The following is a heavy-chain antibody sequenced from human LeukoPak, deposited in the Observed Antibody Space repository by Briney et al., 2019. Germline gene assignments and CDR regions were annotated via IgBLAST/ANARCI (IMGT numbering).Heavy chain of an antibody. CDR1: GGSISSYY. D-gene: IGHD2-15*01. Sequence: TSETLSLTCTVSGGSISSYYWSWIRQPPGKGLEWIGYIYYSGSTNYNPSLKSRVTISVDTSKNQFSLKLSSVTAADTAVYYCARDSGGAGHDYWGQGTLVTVSS. CDR3: ARDSGGAGHDY. CDR2: IYYSGST. V-gene: IGHV4-59*01. J-gene: IGHJ4*02.